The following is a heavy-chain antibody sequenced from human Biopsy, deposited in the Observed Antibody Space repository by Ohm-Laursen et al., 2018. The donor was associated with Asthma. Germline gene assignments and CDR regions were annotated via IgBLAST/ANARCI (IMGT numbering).Heavy chain of an antibody. V-gene: IGHV3-9*01. CDR1: GFTFDDCA. CDR3: GRDMGGFGSGWFPVEF. D-gene: IGHD6-19*01. CDR2: ISWNSGNI. Sequence: SLRLSCAASGFTFDDCAMHWVRQAPGKGLEWVSSISWNSGNIDYAVPVKGRFTISRDNAKNSLYLQMNSLRAEDTALYHCGRDMGGFGSGWFPVEFWGQGTLVTVSS. J-gene: IGHJ4*02.